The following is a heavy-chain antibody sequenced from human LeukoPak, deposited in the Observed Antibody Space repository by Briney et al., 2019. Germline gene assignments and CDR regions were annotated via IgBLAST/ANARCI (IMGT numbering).Heavy chain of an antibody. D-gene: IGHD2-8*02. J-gene: IGHJ4*02. CDR2: ISYSGNT. CDR3: ARRSPLVAAGTAHYYDY. V-gene: IGHV4-39*01. Sequence: SETLSLTCTVSGDSISSTNYFWGWIRQPPGKGLEWIGEISYSGNTYYNPSLKSRVTISIDTSKNQFSLKLNSMSASDTALYFCARRSPLVAAGTAHYYDYWGPGTLVTVSS. CDR1: GDSISSTNYF.